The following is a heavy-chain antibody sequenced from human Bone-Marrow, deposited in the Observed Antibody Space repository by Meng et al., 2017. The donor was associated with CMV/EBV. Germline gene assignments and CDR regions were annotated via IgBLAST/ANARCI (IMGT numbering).Heavy chain of an antibody. V-gene: IGHV3-48*04. CDR2: ISSSSSTI. J-gene: IGHJ6*01. Sequence: GGSLRLSCAASGFTFSSYSMNWVRQAPGKGLEWVSYISSSSSTIYYADSVKGRFTISRDNAKNSLYLQMNSLRAEDTAIYYCTRHGYTNILTGNYEDVWGQGTTVTVSS. CDR1: GFTFSSYS. D-gene: IGHD3-9*01. CDR3: TRHGYTNILTGNYEDV.